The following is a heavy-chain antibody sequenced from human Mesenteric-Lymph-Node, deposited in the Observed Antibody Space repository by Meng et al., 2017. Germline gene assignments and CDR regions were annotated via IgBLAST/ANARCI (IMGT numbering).Heavy chain of an antibody. CDR3: ARYFWLEY. J-gene: IGHJ4*02. CDR1: GFTFSSSG. D-gene: IGHD3-3*01. CDR2: ISYDGSNK. Sequence: VQLGRAGGGLAHPGGVFGPSSSVSGFTFSSSGMHWVRQAPGKGLEGVAVISYDGSNKYYADSVKGRFTISRDNSKNTLFLQMNSLRAEDTAVYYCARYFWLEYWGQGTLVTVSS. V-gene: IGHV3-30*12.